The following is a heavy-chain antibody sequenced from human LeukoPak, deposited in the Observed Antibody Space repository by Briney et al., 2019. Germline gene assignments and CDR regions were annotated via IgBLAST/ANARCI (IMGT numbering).Heavy chain of an antibody. CDR1: GGTFSSYA. Sequence: SVKVSCKASGGTFSSYANSWVRQAPGQGLEWMGGIIPIFGTANYAQKFQGRVTITTDESTSTAYMELSSLRSEDTAVYYCAESRGYCSGGSCRNYYMDVWGKGTTVTVSS. CDR3: AESRGYCSGGSCRNYYMDV. CDR2: IIPIFGTA. J-gene: IGHJ6*03. D-gene: IGHD2-15*01. V-gene: IGHV1-69*05.